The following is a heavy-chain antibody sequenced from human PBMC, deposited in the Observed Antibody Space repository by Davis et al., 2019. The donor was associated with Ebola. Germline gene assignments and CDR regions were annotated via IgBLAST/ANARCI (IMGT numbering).Heavy chain of an antibody. J-gene: IGHJ4*02. V-gene: IGHV3-48*02. CDR2: ISSSSTI. CDR3: ARVGIAAAGPDY. Sequence: RGSLRLSCAASGFTFSSYSMNWVRQAPGKGLEWVSYISSSSTIYYADSVKGRFTISRDNAKNSLYLQMNSLRDEDTAVYYCARVGIAAAGPDYWGQGTLVTVSS. D-gene: IGHD6-13*01. CDR1: GFTFSSYS.